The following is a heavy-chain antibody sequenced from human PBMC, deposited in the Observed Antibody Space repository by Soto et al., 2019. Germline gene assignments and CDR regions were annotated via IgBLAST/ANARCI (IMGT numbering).Heavy chain of an antibody. CDR3: ARAYGGIWGSLGY. J-gene: IGHJ4*02. Sequence: ASVKVSCKASGYTFTSYYMHWVRQAPGQGLEWMGIINPSGGSTSYARKVQGRVTMTRDTSTCTVYMELSSLRSEDTAVYYCARAYGGIWGSLGYWGQGTLVTVSS. CDR1: GYTFTSYY. D-gene: IGHD2-15*01. V-gene: IGHV1-46*01. CDR2: INPSGGST.